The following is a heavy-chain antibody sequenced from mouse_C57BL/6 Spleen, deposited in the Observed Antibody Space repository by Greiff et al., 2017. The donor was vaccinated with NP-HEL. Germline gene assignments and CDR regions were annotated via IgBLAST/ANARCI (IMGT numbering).Heavy chain of an antibody. Sequence: EVQLQESGPGLVKPSQSLSLTCTVTGYSITSGYGWNWIRQFPGNKREWMGYISYSGSTNYNPSLKSRISITRDTSKNQLFLQLNSVTTEDTAKYYCARTARIKYWGQGTTLTVSS. J-gene: IGHJ2*01. D-gene: IGHD1-2*01. CDR2: ISYSGST. CDR3: ARTARIKY. CDR1: GYSITSGYG. V-gene: IGHV3-2*02.